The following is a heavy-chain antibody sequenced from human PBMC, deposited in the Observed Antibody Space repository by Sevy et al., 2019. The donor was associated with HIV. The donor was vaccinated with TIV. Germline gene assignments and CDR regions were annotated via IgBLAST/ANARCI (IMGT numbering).Heavy chain of an antibody. CDR3: ARSRSNYADYYFDY. CDR1: GFTFSDYY. Sequence: GGSLRLSCAVSGFTFSDYYITWIRQSPGKGLEWVSYISSGSSYPNYADSVKGRLTISRDNAKNSLYLEIHTLRPEDTAVYYCARSRSNYADYYFDYWGQGTVVTVSS. J-gene: IGHJ4*02. V-gene: IGHV3-11*06. D-gene: IGHD4-17*01. CDR2: ISSGSSYP.